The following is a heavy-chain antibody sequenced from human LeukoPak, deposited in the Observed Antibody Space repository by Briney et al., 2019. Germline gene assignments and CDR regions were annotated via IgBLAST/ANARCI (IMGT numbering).Heavy chain of an antibody. V-gene: IGHV3-48*01. J-gene: IGHJ3*02. Sequence: GGSLRLSRAASGFTFSSYSMNWVRQAPGMGLEWVSYISTSGSTIYYADSVKGRFTISRDNAKNSLYVQMNSLRAEDTALYHCARGVTMVRGVPEAFDIWGQGTMVTVSS. CDR1: GFTFSSYS. CDR3: ARGVTMVRGVPEAFDI. D-gene: IGHD3-10*01. CDR2: ISTSGSTI.